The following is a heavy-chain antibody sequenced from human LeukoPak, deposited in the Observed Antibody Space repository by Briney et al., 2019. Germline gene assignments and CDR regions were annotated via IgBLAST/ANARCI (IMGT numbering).Heavy chain of an antibody. Sequence: GESLKISCKGSGYSFISYRIVWVRQMPGPRLEWMGIIYPGDSDIKYSPSFQGHVTISADKSISTAYLQWSSLKASDTAMYYCARLEKLISAKRVWFDPWGQGTLVTVSS. V-gene: IGHV5-51*01. CDR2: IYPGDSDI. CDR1: GYSFISYR. D-gene: IGHD2-15*01. J-gene: IGHJ5*02. CDR3: ARLEKLISAKRVWFDP.